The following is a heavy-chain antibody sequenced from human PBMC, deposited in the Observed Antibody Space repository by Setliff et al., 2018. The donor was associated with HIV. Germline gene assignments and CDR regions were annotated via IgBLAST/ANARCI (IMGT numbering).Heavy chain of an antibody. J-gene: IGHJ4*02. V-gene: IGHV4-39*01. Sequence: SETLSLTCTVSGDSISSRSYLWGWIRQPPGKGLAWIASTSYSGTSYYNPSLKSRVSISVDTSKNRFSLRLTSVTAADTAAYCCARQYQLYGDTYRYFDFWGQGTLVTVSS. CDR2: TSYSGTS. CDR1: GDSISSRSYL. D-gene: IGHD4-17*01. CDR3: ARQYQLYGDTYRYFDF.